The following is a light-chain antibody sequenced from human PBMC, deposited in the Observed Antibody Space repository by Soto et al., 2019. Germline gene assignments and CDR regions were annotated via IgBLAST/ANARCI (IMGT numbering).Light chain of an antibody. Sequence: QSVLTQPPSVSAAPGQKVTISCSGRSSNIGNNYVSWYQQLPGTAPKLLIYDNNKRPSGIPDRFSGSKSGTSGTLDITGLQTGDEADYYCATWDGSLSAEFFGAGPKVTVL. CDR2: DNN. CDR3: ATWDGSLSAEF. J-gene: IGLJ2*01. CDR1: SSNIGNNY. V-gene: IGLV1-51*01.